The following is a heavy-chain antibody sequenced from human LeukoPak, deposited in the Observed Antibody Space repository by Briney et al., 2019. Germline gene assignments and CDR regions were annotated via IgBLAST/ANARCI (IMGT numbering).Heavy chain of an antibody. Sequence: PSETLSLTCTVSGGSISSGGYYWSWIRQPPGKGLEWIGYIYHSGSTYYNPSLKSRVTISVDRSKNQFSLKLSSATAADTAVYYCARGVSALAVAGTCAFDIWGQGTMVTVSS. D-gene: IGHD6-19*01. CDR2: IYHSGST. J-gene: IGHJ3*02. CDR1: GGSISSGGYY. CDR3: ARGVSALAVAGTCAFDI. V-gene: IGHV4-30-2*01.